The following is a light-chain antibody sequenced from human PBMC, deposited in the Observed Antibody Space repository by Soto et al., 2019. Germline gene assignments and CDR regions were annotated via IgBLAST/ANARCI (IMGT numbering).Light chain of an antibody. J-gene: IGKJ5*01. Sequence: DVQGTPAPFSLLAIFKNKVNINCRASKSISSYLNWYQQKPGKAPKLLIYAASSLQSGVPSRFSGSGSGTDFTLTISSLQPEDFATYYCQQGSTTPITFCLGTRLEIK. CDR3: QQGSTTPIT. CDR2: AAS. CDR1: KSISSY. V-gene: IGKV1-39*01.